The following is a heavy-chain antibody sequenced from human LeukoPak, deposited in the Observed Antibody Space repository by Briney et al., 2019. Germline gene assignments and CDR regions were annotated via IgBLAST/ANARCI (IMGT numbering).Heavy chain of an antibody. CDR1: GFTFSSYG. Sequence: GGSLRLSCAASGFTFSSYGMHWVRQAPGKGLEWVAFIRYDGSNKYYADSVKGRFTISRDDSKNTLYLQMNSLKTEDTAVYYCTTDEVDTAMAIDYWGQGTLVTVSS. CDR3: TTDEVDTAMAIDY. J-gene: IGHJ4*02. D-gene: IGHD5-18*01. CDR2: IRYDGSNK. V-gene: IGHV3-30*02.